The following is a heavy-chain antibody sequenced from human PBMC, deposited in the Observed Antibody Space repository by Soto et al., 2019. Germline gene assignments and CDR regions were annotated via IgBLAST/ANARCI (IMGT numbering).Heavy chain of an antibody. Sequence: QVQLVESGGGVVQPGRSLRLSCAASGFTFSSYGMHWVRQAPGKGLEWVAVISYDGSNKYYADSVKGRFTISRDNSKNTLYVQMNTLRAEDTAVYYCAKGGQVVVTARCDYWGPGTLVTVSS. CDR1: GFTFSSYG. D-gene: IGHD2-21*02. V-gene: IGHV3-30*18. CDR3: AKGGQVVVTARCDY. CDR2: ISYDGSNK. J-gene: IGHJ4*02.